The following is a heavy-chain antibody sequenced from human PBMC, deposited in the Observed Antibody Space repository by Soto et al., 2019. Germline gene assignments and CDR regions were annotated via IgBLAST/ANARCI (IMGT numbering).Heavy chain of an antibody. V-gene: IGHV1-69*01. CDR3: ARGHGYNGAHFDY. CDR1: GGTFSSYT. J-gene: IGHJ4*02. D-gene: IGHD6-25*01. Sequence: QMQLVQSGAEVKKPGSSVKVSYKTSGGTFSSYTLTWVRQAPGQGLEWMGGIIPIFGTGNYAQKFQGRVTITADESTSTAYMELGSLRSEDTAVYYCARGHGYNGAHFDYWGQGTLVTVSS. CDR2: IIPIFGTG.